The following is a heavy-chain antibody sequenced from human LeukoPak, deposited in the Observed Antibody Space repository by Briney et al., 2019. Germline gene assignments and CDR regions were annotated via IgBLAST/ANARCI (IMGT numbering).Heavy chain of an antibody. Sequence: SVKVSCKASGGTFSSYAISWVRQAPGQGLEWMGRIIPILGIANYAQKFQGRVTITADKSTSTAYMELSSLRSEDTAVYYCAREVPAHYYFDYWGQGTLVTVSS. D-gene: IGHD2-2*01. J-gene: IGHJ4*02. V-gene: IGHV1-69*04. CDR3: AREVPAHYYFDY. CDR1: GGTFSSYA. CDR2: IIPILGIA.